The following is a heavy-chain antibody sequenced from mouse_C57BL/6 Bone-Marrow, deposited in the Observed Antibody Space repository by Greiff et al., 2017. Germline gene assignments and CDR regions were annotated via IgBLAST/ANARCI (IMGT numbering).Heavy chain of an antibody. CDR3: AREGDYDGTGFDY. CDR2: IDPSDSYT. V-gene: IGHV1-59*01. CDR1: GYTFTSYW. D-gene: IGHD2-4*01. J-gene: IGHJ2*01. Sequence: QVQLQQPGAELVRPGTSVKLSCKASGYTFTSYWMHWVKQRPGQGLEWIGVIDPSDSYTNYNQKFKGKATLTVDTSSSTAYMQLSSLTSEDSAVYYCAREGDYDGTGFDYWGQGTTLTVSS.